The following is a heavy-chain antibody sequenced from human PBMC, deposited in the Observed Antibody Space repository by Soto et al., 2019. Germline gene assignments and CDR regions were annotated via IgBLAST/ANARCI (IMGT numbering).Heavy chain of an antibody. D-gene: IGHD6-6*01. CDR1: GGTFSSYA. CDR2: IIPIFGTA. V-gene: IGHV1-69*01. CDR3: AREGQLPVSPADDYYGMDV. Sequence: KVSCKASGGTFSSYAISWVRQAPGQGLEWMGGIIPIFGTANYAQKFQGRVTITADESTSTAYMELSSLRSEDTAVYYCAREGQLPVSPADDYYGMDVWGQGTTVTVSS. J-gene: IGHJ6*02.